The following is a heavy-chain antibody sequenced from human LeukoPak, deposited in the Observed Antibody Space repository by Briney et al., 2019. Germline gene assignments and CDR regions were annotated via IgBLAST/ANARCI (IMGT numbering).Heavy chain of an antibody. V-gene: IGHV3-23*01. D-gene: IGHD3-10*01. CDR1: GFTFSSYA. Sequence: GGSLRLSCAASGFTFSSYAMSWVRQAPGKGLEWVSAISGTGSSSYYADSVKGRFTISRDNSKNTLYLQMNSLRAEDTAVYYCAKDFVTMVRGVSSYFDYWGQGTLVTVSS. CDR3: AKDFVTMVRGVSSYFDY. CDR2: ISGTGSSS. J-gene: IGHJ4*02.